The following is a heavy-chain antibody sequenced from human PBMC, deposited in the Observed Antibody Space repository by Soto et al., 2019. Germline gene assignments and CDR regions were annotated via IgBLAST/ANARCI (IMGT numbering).Heavy chain of an antibody. J-gene: IGHJ5*02. V-gene: IGHV4-59*08. D-gene: IGHD3-22*01. CDR2: IYYSGST. CDR3: ARHADFDSSGPSLDP. Sequence: SETLSLTCTVSGGSISSYYWSWIRQPPGKGLEWIGYIYYSGSTNYNPSLKSRVTISVDTSKNQFSLKLSSVTAADTAVYYCARHADFDSSGPSLDPWGQGTLVTVSS. CDR1: GGSISSYY.